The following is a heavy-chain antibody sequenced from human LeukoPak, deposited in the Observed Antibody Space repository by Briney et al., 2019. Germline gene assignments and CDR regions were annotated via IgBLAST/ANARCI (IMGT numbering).Heavy chain of an antibody. CDR2: IVVGSGNT. CDR3: TSDPTFYSGRYCFDY. Sequence: SVKVSCKASGFTFSNSAVQWGRQAREQRLEWIGWIVVGSGNTNYAQKFQERVTITRDMSTSTAYMELSSLRSEDTAVYYCTSDPTFYSGRYCFDYWGQGTLVTVSS. CDR1: GFTFSNSA. D-gene: IGHD1-26*01. J-gene: IGHJ4*02. V-gene: IGHV1-58*01.